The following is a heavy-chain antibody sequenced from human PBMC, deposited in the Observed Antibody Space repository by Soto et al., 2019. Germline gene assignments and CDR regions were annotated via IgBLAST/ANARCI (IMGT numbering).Heavy chain of an antibody. CDR3: ARDNRLTMAGKYYYAMDV. CDR2: IYYSGST. V-gene: IGHV4-59*12. D-gene: IGHD6-19*01. J-gene: IGHJ6*02. CDR1: GGSISSYY. Sequence: SETLSLTCTVSGGSISSYYWSWIRQPPGKGLEWIGYIYYSGSTNYNPSLKSRVTISVDTSKNQSSLKLNSMTAADTAVYYCARDNRLTMAGKYYYAMDVWGQGPTVTVSS.